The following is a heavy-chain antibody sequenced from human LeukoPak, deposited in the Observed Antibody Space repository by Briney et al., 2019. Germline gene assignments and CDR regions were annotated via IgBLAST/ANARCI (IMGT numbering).Heavy chain of an antibody. J-gene: IGHJ6*02. D-gene: IGHD2-2*01. CDR3: ARGYCSSGGCYYGMDV. CDR1: GDSVSSNSAA. Sequence: SQTLSLTCAISGDSVSSNSAAWNWIRQSPSRGLEWLGRKYYRSKWYNDYAVSVKSRITINPDTSKNQFSLQLNSVTAADTAVYYCARGYCSSGGCYYGMDVWGQGTTVTVSS. V-gene: IGHV6-1*01. CDR2: KYYRSKWYN.